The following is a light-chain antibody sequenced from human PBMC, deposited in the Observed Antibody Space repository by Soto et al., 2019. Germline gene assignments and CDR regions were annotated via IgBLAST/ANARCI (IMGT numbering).Light chain of an antibody. CDR2: YAS. CDR1: QGISSY. J-gene: IGKJ4*01. CDR3: QQSYSLPLT. V-gene: IGKV1-39*01. Sequence: IQLTQYPLSLSASVGNRVSITCLASQGISSYLSWYQQKPGKAPKLLIYYASSLQSGVPSRFSGSGSGTDFPLTICSLQPEDFATYYCQQSYSLPLTFAGGCKVDIK.